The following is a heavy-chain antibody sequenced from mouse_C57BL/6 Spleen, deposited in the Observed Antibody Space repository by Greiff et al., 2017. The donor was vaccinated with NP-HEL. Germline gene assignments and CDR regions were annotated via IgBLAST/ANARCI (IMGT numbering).Heavy chain of an antibody. CDR2: INPNNGGT. Sequence: VQLQQSGPEPVKPGASVKMSCKASGYTFTDYNMHWVKQSHGKSLEWIGYINPNNGGTSYNQKFKSKATLTVNKSSSTAYMELRSLTSEDSAVYYCAREDLLLPLMDYWGQGTSVTVSS. CDR3: AREDLLLPLMDY. J-gene: IGHJ4*01. V-gene: IGHV1-22*01. CDR1: GYTFTDYN. D-gene: IGHD1-1*01.